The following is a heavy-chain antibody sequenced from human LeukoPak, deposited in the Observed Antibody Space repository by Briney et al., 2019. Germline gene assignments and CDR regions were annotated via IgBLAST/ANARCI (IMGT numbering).Heavy chain of an antibody. CDR3: ARLYDRSAYGAFDI. V-gene: IGHV3-66*02. J-gene: IGHJ3*02. Sequence: GGSLRLSCAASGFTVSSNYMGWVRQAPGKGLEWVSVLYSGGSTYYPDSVKGRFTISRDNSQNTLDLQMDSLRAEDTAVYYCARLYDRSAYGAFDIRGQGTMVTVSS. D-gene: IGHD3-22*01. CDR2: LYSGGST. CDR1: GFTVSSNY.